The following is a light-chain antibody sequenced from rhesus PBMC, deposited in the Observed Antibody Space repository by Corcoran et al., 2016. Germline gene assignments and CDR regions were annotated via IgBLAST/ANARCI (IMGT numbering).Light chain of an antibody. V-gene: IGKV3-24*01. CDR3: LQHSNWPRT. J-gene: IGKJ1*01. CDR2: GAS. CDR1: QSVSSS. Sequence: EIVMTQSPATLSLSPGERATLSCRASQSVSSSLAWYQQTPGQAPRLLIYGASSRAPGIPDRFSGSGSGTDFTLTISSLEPEDVAVYYCLQHSNWPRTFGQGTKVEIK.